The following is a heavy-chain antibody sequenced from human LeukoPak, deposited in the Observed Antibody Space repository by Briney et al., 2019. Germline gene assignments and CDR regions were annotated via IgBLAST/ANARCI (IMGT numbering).Heavy chain of an antibody. Sequence: SETLSLTCAVSGGSIGSSNWWSWVRQPPGKGLEWIGEIYYSGNTNYNPSPKSRVTISIDKSKNQFSLKLSSVTAADTAVYYCASPEKYSGSYYGYWGQGTLVTVSS. V-gene: IGHV4-4*02. CDR2: IYYSGNT. J-gene: IGHJ4*02. CDR3: ASPEKYSGSYYGY. CDR1: GGSIGSSNW. D-gene: IGHD1-26*01.